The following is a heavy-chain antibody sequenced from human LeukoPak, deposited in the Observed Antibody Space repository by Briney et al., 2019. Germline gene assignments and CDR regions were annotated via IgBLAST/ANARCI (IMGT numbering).Heavy chain of an antibody. CDR1: GFTFSSYA. Sequence: GGSLRLSCAASGFTFSSYAMSWVRQAPGKGLEWVSAISGSGGSTYYADSVKGRFTISRDNSKNTLYLQMNSLRAEDTAVYYCAKYYSGCDTCGMDVWGKGTTVTVSS. CDR3: AKYYSGCDTCGMDV. J-gene: IGHJ6*04. V-gene: IGHV3-23*01. CDR2: ISGSGGST. D-gene: IGHD5-12*01.